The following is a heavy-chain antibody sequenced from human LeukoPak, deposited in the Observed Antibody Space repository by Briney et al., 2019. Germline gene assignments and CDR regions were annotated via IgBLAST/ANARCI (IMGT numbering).Heavy chain of an antibody. CDR1: GLTFSSYG. Sequence: PGGSLRLSCAASGLTFSSYGMHWVRQAPGKGLEWVAVTSYDGSNKYYADSVKGRFTISRDNSKNTLYLQMNSLRAEDTAVYYCAKDRSGYVGSLDYWGQGTLVTVSS. D-gene: IGHD5-12*01. CDR2: TSYDGSNK. J-gene: IGHJ4*02. V-gene: IGHV3-30*18. CDR3: AKDRSGYVGSLDY.